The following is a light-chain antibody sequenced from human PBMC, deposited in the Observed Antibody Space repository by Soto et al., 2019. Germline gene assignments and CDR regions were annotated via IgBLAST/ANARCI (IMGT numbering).Light chain of an antibody. V-gene: IGLV3-25*03. CDR3: GSWDGSLSAYV. CDR2: KDS. CDR1: ALPKQY. Sequence: SYELTQPPSVSVSPGQTARITCSGDALPKQYAYWYQQKPGQAPVLVIYKDSERPSGIPDRFSGSKSGTSATLGITGFQTGDEADYYCGSWDGSLSAYVFGTWTQVTVL. J-gene: IGLJ1*01.